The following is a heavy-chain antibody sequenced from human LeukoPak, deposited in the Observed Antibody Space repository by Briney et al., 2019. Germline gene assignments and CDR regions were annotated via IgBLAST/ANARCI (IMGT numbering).Heavy chain of an antibody. Sequence: ASVKVSCKASGYTFTSYGISWVRQAPGQGLEWMGWISAYNGNTNYAQKLQGRVTMTTDTSTSTAHMELRSLRSDDTAVYYCARLGGPRDYYYGMDVWGQGTTVTVSS. CDR2: ISAYNGNT. D-gene: IGHD2-15*01. CDR3: ARLGGPRDYYYGMDV. V-gene: IGHV1-18*01. CDR1: GYTFTSYG. J-gene: IGHJ6*02.